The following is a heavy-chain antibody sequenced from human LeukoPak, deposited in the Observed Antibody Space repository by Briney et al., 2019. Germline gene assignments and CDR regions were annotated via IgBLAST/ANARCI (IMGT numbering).Heavy chain of an antibody. CDR1: GFTFSDYY. Sequence: GGSLRLSCAASGFTFSDYYMSWIRQAPGKGLEWVSYISSSSSYTNYADSVKGRFTISRDNAKNSLFLQMNSLRAEDTAVYYCAGGATSVVDYWGQGTLVTVSS. CDR2: ISSSSSYT. CDR3: AGGATSVVDY. J-gene: IGHJ4*02. V-gene: IGHV3-11*06. D-gene: IGHD1-26*01.